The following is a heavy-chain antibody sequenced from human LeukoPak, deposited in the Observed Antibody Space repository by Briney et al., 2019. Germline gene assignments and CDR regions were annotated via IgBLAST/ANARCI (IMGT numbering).Heavy chain of an antibody. CDR3: ARDLGQYYDTSDNWFDP. CDR1: GFTFSQYW. J-gene: IGHJ5*02. D-gene: IGHD3-22*01. Sequence: GGSLRLSCAASGFTFSQYWMHWVRQAPGKGLVWVSRIHCVGFNKIYADSVKGRFTISRDNAKNTLNLQMNRLRAEDTAVYYGARDLGQYYDTSDNWFDPWSQGTLVTVSS. CDR2: IHCVGFNK. V-gene: IGHV3-74*01.